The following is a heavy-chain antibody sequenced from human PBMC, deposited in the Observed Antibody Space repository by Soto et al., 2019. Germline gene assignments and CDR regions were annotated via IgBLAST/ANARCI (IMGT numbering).Heavy chain of an antibody. Sequence: SETLSLTCTVSGDSISSNSYYWGWIRLSPGMGLEWIGNLYYTGTPYYNPSFRSRVSISKDTSKNQFSLILGSVTAGDTAVYYCARRSNSGVYFNFWGRGALVTVSS. V-gene: IGHV4-39*01. J-gene: IGHJ4*02. D-gene: IGHD3-10*01. CDR3: ARRSNSGVYFNF. CDR1: GDSISSNSYY. CDR2: LYYTGTP.